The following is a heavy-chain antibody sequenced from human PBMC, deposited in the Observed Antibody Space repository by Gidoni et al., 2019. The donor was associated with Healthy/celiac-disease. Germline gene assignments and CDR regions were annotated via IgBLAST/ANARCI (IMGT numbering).Heavy chain of an antibody. CDR2: MNPNSGNT. Sequence: QVQLVQSGAEVQKPGASVKVSCKASGYTFPSYDLNWVRKATGQGLEWMGWMNPNSGNTGYAQKFQGRVTMTRNTSISTAYMELSSLRSEDTAVYYCARGPRGLIAAAGIDYFDYWGQGTLVTVSS. J-gene: IGHJ4*02. D-gene: IGHD6-13*01. CDR3: ARGPRGLIAAAGIDYFDY. V-gene: IGHV1-8*01. CDR1: GYTFPSYD.